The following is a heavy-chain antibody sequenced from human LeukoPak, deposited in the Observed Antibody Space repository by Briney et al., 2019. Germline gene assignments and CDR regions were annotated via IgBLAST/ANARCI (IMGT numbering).Heavy chain of an antibody. Sequence: SETLSLTCAVYGGSFSGYYWSWIRQPPGKGLEWIGEINHSGSTNYNPSLKSRVTISVDTSKNQFSLKLSSVTAADTAVYHCARGGYNWNYGRSRWFDPWGQGTLVTVSS. CDR3: ARGGYNWNYGRSRWFDP. CDR2: INHSGST. CDR1: GGSFSGYY. J-gene: IGHJ5*02. D-gene: IGHD1-7*01. V-gene: IGHV4-34*01.